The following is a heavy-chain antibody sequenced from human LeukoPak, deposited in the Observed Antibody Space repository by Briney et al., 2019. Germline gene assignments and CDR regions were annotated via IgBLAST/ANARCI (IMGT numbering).Heavy chain of an antibody. CDR2: INPNSGGT. V-gene: IGHV1-2*02. J-gene: IGHJ4*02. Sequence: ASVKVSCKASGYTFTGYYMHWVRQAPGQGLEWMGWINPNSGGTNYAQKFQGRVTMTRDTSISTAYMELSRLRSDDTAVYYCARGRGSGSGWRRFDYWGQGTLVTVSS. CDR3: ARGRGSGSGWRRFDY. CDR1: GYTFTGYY. D-gene: IGHD6-19*01.